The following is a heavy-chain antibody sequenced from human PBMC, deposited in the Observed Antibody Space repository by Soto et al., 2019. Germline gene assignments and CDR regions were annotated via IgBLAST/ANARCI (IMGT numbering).Heavy chain of an antibody. CDR2: ISATGGGT. V-gene: IGHV3-23*01. D-gene: IGHD3-16*01. Sequence: GSLRLSCAASGFKFSNYAMSWVRQAPGKGLEWVSLISATGGGTYYADSVKGRFTISRDNSHNTLYLQVHSLTTEDTAVYYCAKDRRAGGNSAFYFDFWGQGAQVTVSS. CDR1: GFKFSNYA. J-gene: IGHJ4*02. CDR3: AKDRRAGGNSAFYFDF.